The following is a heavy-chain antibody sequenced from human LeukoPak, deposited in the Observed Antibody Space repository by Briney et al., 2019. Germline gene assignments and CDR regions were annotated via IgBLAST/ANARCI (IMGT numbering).Heavy chain of an antibody. J-gene: IGHJ4*02. V-gene: IGHV1-2*02. Sequence: ASVKVSRKASGYTFTGYFIHWVRQAPGQGLEWMGWMRAKSGVTKYAQKFQGRVTMTRDTSINTAYMELSGLGSGDTAVYYCARDPEESNPLDYWGQGTLITVSS. CDR2: MRAKSGVT. CDR3: ARDPEESNPLDY. CDR1: GYTFTGYF.